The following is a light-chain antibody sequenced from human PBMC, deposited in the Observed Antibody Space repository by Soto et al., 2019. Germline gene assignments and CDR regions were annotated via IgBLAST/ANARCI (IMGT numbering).Light chain of an antibody. J-gene: IGKJ1*01. CDR3: QQYGSSPGT. V-gene: IGKV3-20*01. Sequence: EIVLTQSPVTLSLSPGERATLSCRASQSVSSTYLAWYQHKPGQAPRLLIYGASSRATGIPDRFSGSGSGTDFTLIISRLEPEDFAVYYCQQYGSSPGTFGQGTKVDIK. CDR2: GAS. CDR1: QSVSSTY.